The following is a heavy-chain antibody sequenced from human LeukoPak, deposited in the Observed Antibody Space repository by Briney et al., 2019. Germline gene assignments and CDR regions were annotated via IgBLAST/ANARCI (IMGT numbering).Heavy chain of an antibody. J-gene: IGHJ5*02. D-gene: IGHD3-22*01. CDR3: ARDQYYYDSSGYFNWFDP. V-gene: IGHV4-59*01. CDR1: GGSISSCY. CDR2: IYYSGST. Sequence: PSETLSLTCSVSGGSISSCYWSWIRQPPGRGLEWIGYIYYSGSTNYNPSLKSRVTISVDRSKNQFSLKLSSVTAADTAVYYCARDQYYYDSSGYFNWFDPWGQGTLVTVSS.